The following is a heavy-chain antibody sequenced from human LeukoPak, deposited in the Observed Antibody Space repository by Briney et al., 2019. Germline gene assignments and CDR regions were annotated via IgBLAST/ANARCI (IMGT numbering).Heavy chain of an antibody. CDR1: GFTFSTYS. J-gene: IGHJ5*01. Sequence: GGSLRLSCAASGFTFSTYSMNWVRQAPVKGLEWVSSISSSSGFIYYADSVKGRFTISRDNAKNSLYLQMNSLRAEDTAVYYCASSGYSVSLDSWGQGTLVAVSS. CDR2: ISSSSGFI. V-gene: IGHV3-21*01. D-gene: IGHD3-22*01. CDR3: ASSGYSVSLDS.